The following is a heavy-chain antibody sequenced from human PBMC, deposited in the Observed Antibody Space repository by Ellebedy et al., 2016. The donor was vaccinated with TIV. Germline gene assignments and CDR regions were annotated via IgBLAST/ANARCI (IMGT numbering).Heavy chain of an antibody. V-gene: IGHV4-30-4*01. Sequence: SETLSLXCTVSGGSISSGDYYWSWIRQPPGKGLEWIGYIYYSGSTYYNPSLKSRVTISVDTSKNQFSLKLSSVTAADTAVYYCARGQYYDILTGYLEGNWFDPWGQGTLVTVSS. CDR2: IYYSGST. J-gene: IGHJ5*02. D-gene: IGHD3-9*01. CDR1: GGSISSGDYY. CDR3: ARGQYYDILTGYLEGNWFDP.